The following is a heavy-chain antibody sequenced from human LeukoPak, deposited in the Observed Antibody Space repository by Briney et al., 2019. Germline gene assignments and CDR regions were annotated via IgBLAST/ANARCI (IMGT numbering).Heavy chain of an antibody. CDR3: ARPGYYDSDQYFQH. Sequence: SVKVSCKASGGTFSSYAISWVRQAPGQGLEWMGGIIPIFGTADYAQKFQGRVTITTDESTSTAYMELSSLRSEDTAVYYCARPGYYDSDQYFQHWGQGTLVTVSS. CDR2: IIPIFGTA. CDR1: GGTFSSYA. V-gene: IGHV1-69*05. D-gene: IGHD3-10*01. J-gene: IGHJ1*01.